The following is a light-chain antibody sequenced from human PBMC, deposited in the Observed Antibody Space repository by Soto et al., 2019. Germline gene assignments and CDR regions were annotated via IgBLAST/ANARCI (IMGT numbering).Light chain of an antibody. V-gene: IGKV3D-15*01. J-gene: IGKJ1*01. CDR2: GAS. CDR1: QSVSSN. CDR3: PQYNSWLWT. Sequence: IVLTQSPSTLSVSPGERATLSCRASQSVSSNLAWHQQRPGQAPRLLIYGASTRATGVPARFSGGGSGTEFTLTITSLQSEDSAVYYCPQYNSWLWTFGQVTKVDIK.